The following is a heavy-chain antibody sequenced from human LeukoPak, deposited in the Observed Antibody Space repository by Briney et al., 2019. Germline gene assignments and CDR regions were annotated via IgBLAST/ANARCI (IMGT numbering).Heavy chain of an antibody. CDR3: AKPLSGSYWGGYYFDY. Sequence: GGSLRLSCAASGFTFSSYAMSWVRQAPGKGLEWVSAISGSGGSTYYADSVKGRFTISRDNSKNTLYLQMNSLRAEDTAVYYCAKPLSGSYWGGYYFDYWGQGTLVTVSS. J-gene: IGHJ4*02. V-gene: IGHV3-23*01. CDR1: GFTFSSYA. D-gene: IGHD1-26*01. CDR2: ISGSGGST.